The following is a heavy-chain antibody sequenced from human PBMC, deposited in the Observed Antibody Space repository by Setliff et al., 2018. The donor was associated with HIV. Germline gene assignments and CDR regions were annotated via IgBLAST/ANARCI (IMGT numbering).Heavy chain of an antibody. CDR1: GFTFSRYW. Sequence: PGGSVRLSCAASGFTFSRYWMSWVRQAPGRGLEWVANIKQGGSEKYYGDSVQGRFTVSRDNAENAVYLQMNSLRAEDTAVYFCAKDVMQGGWGSLSYFDSWGQGTLVTVSS. CDR2: IKQGGSEK. J-gene: IGHJ4*02. V-gene: IGHV3-7*03. CDR3: AKDVMQGGWGSLSYFDS. D-gene: IGHD3-16*01.